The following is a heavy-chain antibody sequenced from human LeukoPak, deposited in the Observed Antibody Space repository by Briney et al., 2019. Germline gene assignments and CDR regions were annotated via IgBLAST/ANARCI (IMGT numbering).Heavy chain of an antibody. CDR2: ISTSNGDT. Sequence: AASVKVSCKASGYTFSTYGISWVRQAPGQGLEWMGWISTSNGDTKYAQKLQGRVTMTTDTSTSTAYMELRNLRSDDTAVYYCATEGLGELTLDYWGQGTLVTVSS. V-gene: IGHV1-18*01. CDR1: GYTFSTYG. D-gene: IGHD3-16*01. CDR3: ATEGLGELTLDY. J-gene: IGHJ4*02.